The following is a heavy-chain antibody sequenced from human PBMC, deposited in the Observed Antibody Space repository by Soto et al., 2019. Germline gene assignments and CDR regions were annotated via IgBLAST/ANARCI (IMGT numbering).Heavy chain of an antibody. J-gene: IGHJ6*03. CDR3: ARVYDSMGVDNYYYYYMDV. V-gene: IGHV4-39*01. Sequence: SETLSLTCTVSGGSISSSSYYWGWIRQPPGKGLEWIGSIYFSGSTYYNPSLKSRVTISVDTSKNQFSLKLSSVTAADTAVYYCARVYDSMGVDNYYYYYMDVWGKGTTVTVSS. CDR1: GGSISSSSYY. D-gene: IGHD5-12*01. CDR2: IYFSGST.